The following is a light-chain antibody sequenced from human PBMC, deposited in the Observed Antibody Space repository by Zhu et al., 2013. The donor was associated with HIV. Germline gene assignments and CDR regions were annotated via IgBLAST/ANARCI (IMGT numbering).Light chain of an antibody. Sequence: DIQLTQSPSFLSASVGDRVTITCRASQDIGKYLAWYQQKPGKAPTLLVYAASTTADEVPSRFSGRGSGTEFTLTIGSLHPEDFATYYCQQYDTSSTFGQGT. J-gene: IGKJ1*01. CDR3: QQYDTSST. V-gene: IGKV1-9*01. CDR1: QDIGKY. CDR2: AAS.